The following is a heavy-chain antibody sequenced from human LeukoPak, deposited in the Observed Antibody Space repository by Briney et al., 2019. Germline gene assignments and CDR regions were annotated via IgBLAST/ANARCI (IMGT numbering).Heavy chain of an antibody. V-gene: IGHV4-39*01. CDR3: ASGSGSYYGAFDI. D-gene: IGHD1-26*01. CDR2: IYYSGST. J-gene: IGHJ3*02. CDR1: GGSISSSSYY. Sequence: SETLSLTCTVSGGSISSSSYYWGWIRQPPGKGLEWIGRIYYSGSTYYNSSLKSRVTISVDTSKNQFSLKLSSVTAADTAVYYCASGSGSYYGAFDIWGQGTMVTVSS.